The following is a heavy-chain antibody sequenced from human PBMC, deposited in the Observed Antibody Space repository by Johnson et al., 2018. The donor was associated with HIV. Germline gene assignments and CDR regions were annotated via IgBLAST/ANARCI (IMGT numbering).Heavy chain of an antibody. CDR1: GFIFDDYG. D-gene: IGHD1-26*01. Sequence: VQLVESGGGVVRPGGSLRLSCAASGFIFDDYGMSWVRQAPGKGLEWVSGINWNGGSTGYADSVKGRFNISRDNAKNSLFLQMNSLRAEDTALYYCARRGWELWTTQNAFDIWGQATMVTVSS. J-gene: IGHJ3*02. V-gene: IGHV3-20*04. CDR3: ARRGWELWTTQNAFDI. CDR2: INWNGGST.